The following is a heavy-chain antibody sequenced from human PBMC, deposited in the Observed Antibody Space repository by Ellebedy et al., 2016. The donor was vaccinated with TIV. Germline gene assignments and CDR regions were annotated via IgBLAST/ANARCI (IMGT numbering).Heavy chain of an antibody. V-gene: IGHV3-48*04. CDR1: GFTFSSYS. D-gene: IGHD3-16*01. CDR3: ARARRGGMDG. CDR2: ISSSSTI. J-gene: IGHJ6*02. Sequence: GGSLRLXXAASGFTFSSYSMNWVRQAPGKGLEWVSYISSSSTIYYADSVKGRFTISRDNAKNSLYLQMNSLRAEDTAVDYCARARRGGMDGWGQGTTVTVSS.